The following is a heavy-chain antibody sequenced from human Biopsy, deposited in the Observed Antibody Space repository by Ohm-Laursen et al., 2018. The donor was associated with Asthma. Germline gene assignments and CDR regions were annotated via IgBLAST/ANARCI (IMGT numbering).Heavy chain of an antibody. CDR2: ITGSGGTT. CDR1: GFTFSSSA. J-gene: IGHJ4*02. CDR3: AKDFRGIAVAGDRGFDY. V-gene: IGHV3-23*01. D-gene: IGHD6-19*01. Sequence: SLRLSCAAPGFTFSSSAMSWVRQAPGKGLERVSAITGSGGTTYYADSVRGRFTIPRDNSKSTLFLQMDSLSAEDTAVYYCAKDFRGIAVAGDRGFDYWGQGTLVIVSS.